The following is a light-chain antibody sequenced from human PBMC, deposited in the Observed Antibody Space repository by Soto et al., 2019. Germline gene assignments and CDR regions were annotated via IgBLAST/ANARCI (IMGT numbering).Light chain of an antibody. Sequence: QSALTQPRSVSGSPGQSVTISCTGTSSDVGGYNFVSWYQQHPGKAPKLMIYDVSKRPSGVPDRFSGSKSGHTASLTISGFQAEDEADYYCCSYAGSYTWVFGTGTKLTVL. CDR2: DVS. V-gene: IGLV2-11*01. J-gene: IGLJ1*01. CDR1: SSDVGGYNF. CDR3: CSYAGSYTWV.